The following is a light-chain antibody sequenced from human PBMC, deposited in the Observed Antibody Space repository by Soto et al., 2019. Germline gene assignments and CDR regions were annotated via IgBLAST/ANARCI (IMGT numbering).Light chain of an antibody. CDR2: DVS. V-gene: IGLV2-14*01. CDR3: SSYTTSNTQV. J-gene: IGLJ3*02. Sequence: QSALPQPASVSGSPGQSITISCTGTSSDVGTYNYASWYQHRPGKAPKLMIYDVSYRPSGVSNRFSGSKSANTASLTISGLQAEDEADYYCSSYTTSNTQVFGGGTKLTVL. CDR1: SSDVGTYNY.